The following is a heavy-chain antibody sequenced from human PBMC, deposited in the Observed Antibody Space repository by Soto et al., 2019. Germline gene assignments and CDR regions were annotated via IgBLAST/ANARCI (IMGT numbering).Heavy chain of an antibody. CDR2: INPYSGGA. Sequence: ASVNVSCKASGYAFTGYFMHWVRQAPGQGLEWMGWINPYSGGADYAQSFQGRVTMTRDTSISTVYMELSRLRFDDTAVYYCARVIRGAYYNSPLDTWGQGTVVTVSS. CDR3: ARVIRGAYYNSPLDT. CDR1: GYAFTGYF. V-gene: IGHV1-2*02. J-gene: IGHJ5*02. D-gene: IGHD3-10*01.